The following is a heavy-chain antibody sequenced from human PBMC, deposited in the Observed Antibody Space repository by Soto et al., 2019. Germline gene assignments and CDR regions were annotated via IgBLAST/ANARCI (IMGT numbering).Heavy chain of an antibody. V-gene: IGHV1-69*02. Sequence: QVQLVQSGAEVKRPGSSVKVSCKASGDTFAFHSINWVRQAPGLGLEWMGRINPILSMSNYAQRFQGRVTMTADKSTITDYMVLSSLRSEDTAIYYCATSYGSGYRAFDYWGQGALVTVSS. CDR3: ATSYGSGYRAFDY. D-gene: IGHD3-10*01. CDR2: INPILSMS. CDR1: GDTFAFHS. J-gene: IGHJ4*02.